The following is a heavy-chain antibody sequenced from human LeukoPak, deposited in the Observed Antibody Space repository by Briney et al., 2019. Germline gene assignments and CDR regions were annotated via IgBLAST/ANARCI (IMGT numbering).Heavy chain of an antibody. J-gene: IGHJ4*02. CDR1: GFTFSNAW. Sequence: GGSLRLSCAASGFTFSNAWMSWVRQAPGKGLEWVGRIKSKTDGGTTDYAAPVKGRFTISRDDSKNTLYLQMNSLKTEDTAVYYCTTDPGFTIITMVRGVIPYWGQGTLVTVSS. CDR2: IKSKTDGGTT. V-gene: IGHV3-15*01. CDR3: TTDPGFTIITMVRGVIPY. D-gene: IGHD3-10*01.